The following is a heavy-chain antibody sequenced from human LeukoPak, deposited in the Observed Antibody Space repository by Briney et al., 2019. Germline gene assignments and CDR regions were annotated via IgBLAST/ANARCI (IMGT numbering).Heavy chain of an antibody. CDR1: GGSISNYY. J-gene: IGHJ4*02. Sequence: SETLSLTCTVSGGSISNYYWNWIRQPPGKGLEWIGYIYYSGSTNYNPSLKSRVTISVDTSKSRFSLKLSSVTAADTAVYYCARLQPSGTTDYWGQGTLVTVSS. D-gene: IGHD1-1*01. CDR3: ARLQPSGTTDY. CDR2: IYYSGST. V-gene: IGHV4-59*08.